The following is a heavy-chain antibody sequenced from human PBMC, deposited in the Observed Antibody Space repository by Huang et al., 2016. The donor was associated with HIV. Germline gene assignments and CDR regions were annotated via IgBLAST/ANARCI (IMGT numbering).Heavy chain of an antibody. CDR3: ARGYSLGYRYSVKYSYAFDL. CDR2: LNPNSGNT. V-gene: IGHV1-8*01. Sequence: QVQLVQSGPEVRKPGASVRVSCQDSGYGFVHYDIHGVRQAVGRGLEWMGWLNPNSGNTGFSRKVQGRETTTRDMDSTTVFMELRRLTSDDTAIYYCARGYSLGYRYSVKYSYAFDLWGQGTDVTV. J-gene: IGHJ3*01. CDR1: GYGFVHYD. D-gene: IGHD3-16*02.